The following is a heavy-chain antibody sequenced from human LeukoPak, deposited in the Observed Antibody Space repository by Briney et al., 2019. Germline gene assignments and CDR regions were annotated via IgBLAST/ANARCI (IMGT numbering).Heavy chain of an antibody. V-gene: IGHV1-18*01. CDR1: GYTFTNYD. CDR2: ISADNGDT. CDR3: ARDRDKQINLRPNYFDY. Sequence: ASVKVSCKAAGYTFTNYDISWVRQAPGQGLEWMGWISADNGDTNYARKYQGRITMTTDSSTSTVYMELRSLRSDDTAVYYCARDRDKQINLRPNYFDYWGQGTLVTVSS. D-gene: IGHD3-16*01. J-gene: IGHJ4*02.